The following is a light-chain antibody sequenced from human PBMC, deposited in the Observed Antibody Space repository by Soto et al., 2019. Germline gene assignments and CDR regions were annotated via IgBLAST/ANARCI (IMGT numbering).Light chain of an antibody. CDR1: QSISTW. Sequence: VQMTQSTSTLPASVGDRVTITCRASQSISTWLAWYQQKPGKAPKLLIYAASSLQSGVPSRFSGSGSGTDLTLTIISLQPEDFATYYCQHSYSTPWTFGEGTKVDIK. CDR3: QHSYSTPWT. J-gene: IGKJ1*01. CDR2: AAS. V-gene: IGKV1-39*01.